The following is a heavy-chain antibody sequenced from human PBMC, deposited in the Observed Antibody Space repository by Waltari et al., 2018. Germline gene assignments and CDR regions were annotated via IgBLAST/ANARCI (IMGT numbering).Heavy chain of an antibody. V-gene: IGHV1-8*01. CDR1: GYTFTNYD. J-gene: IGHJ5*01. CDR3: ARARKSFWFDS. Sequence: QVLLVQSGAEVMKPGASVKVSCKASGYTFTNYDIYWVRQAAGQGREWMGWMNPTSGDAHYARKFQGRVTFTRDTSTSRAFIEMGNLRSDDAAVYYCARARKSFWFDSWGQGTLVAVSS. CDR2: MNPTSGDA.